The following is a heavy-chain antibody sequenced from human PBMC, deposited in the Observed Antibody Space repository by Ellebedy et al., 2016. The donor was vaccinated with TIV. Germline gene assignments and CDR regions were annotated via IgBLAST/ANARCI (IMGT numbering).Heavy chain of an antibody. CDR3: ARSVRLRLGELSFPDY. Sequence: ASVKVSXKASGYTFTGYYMHWVRQAPGQGLEWMGWINPNSGGTNYVQKFQGRVTMTRDTSISTAYMELSRLRSDDTAVYYCARSVRLRLGELSFPDYWGQGTLVTVSS. V-gene: IGHV1-2*02. CDR1: GYTFTGYY. CDR2: INPNSGGT. J-gene: IGHJ4*02. D-gene: IGHD3-16*02.